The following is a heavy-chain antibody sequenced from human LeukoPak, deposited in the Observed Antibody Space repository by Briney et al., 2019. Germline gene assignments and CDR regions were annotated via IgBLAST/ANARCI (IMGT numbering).Heavy chain of an antibody. CDR1: GYTLTELS. Sequence: ASVKVSCKVSGYTLTELSMHWVRQAPGKGLEWMGGFDPEDGETIYAQKFQGRVTMTEDTSTDTAYMELSSLRSEDTAVYYCARDLSFDFDWLLFSPPIDRFDYWGQGTLVTVSS. CDR3: ARDLSFDFDWLLFSPPIDRFDY. J-gene: IGHJ4*02. CDR2: FDPEDGET. D-gene: IGHD3-9*01. V-gene: IGHV1-24*01.